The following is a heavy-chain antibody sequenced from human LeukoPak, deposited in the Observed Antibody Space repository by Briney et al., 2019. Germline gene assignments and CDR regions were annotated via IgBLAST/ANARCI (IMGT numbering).Heavy chain of an antibody. CDR2: ISISSSTI. Sequence: GGSLRLSCAASGFTFSSYSMNWVRQALGKGLEWVSYISISSSTIYYADSVKGRFTISRDNAKNSLYLQMNSLRAEDTAVYYCARGNIGYCSSTSCYEGDYWGQGTLVTVSS. J-gene: IGHJ4*02. V-gene: IGHV3-48*01. CDR3: ARGNIGYCSSTSCYEGDY. CDR1: GFTFSSYS. D-gene: IGHD2-2*01.